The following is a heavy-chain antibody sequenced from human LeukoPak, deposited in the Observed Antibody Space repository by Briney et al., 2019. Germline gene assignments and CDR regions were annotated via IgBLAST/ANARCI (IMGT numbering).Heavy chain of an antibody. D-gene: IGHD6-19*01. CDR3: ASQGGYTSGWLIFDY. Sequence: GESLKISCKGSGYSFTTHWIGWVRQMPGKGLEWMGIIYPGDSDTRYSPSFQGQVTISADKSISTAYLQWSSLKASDTAMYYCASQGGYTSGWLIFDYWGQGTLVTVSS. J-gene: IGHJ4*02. V-gene: IGHV5-51*01. CDR2: IYPGDSDT. CDR1: GYSFTTHW.